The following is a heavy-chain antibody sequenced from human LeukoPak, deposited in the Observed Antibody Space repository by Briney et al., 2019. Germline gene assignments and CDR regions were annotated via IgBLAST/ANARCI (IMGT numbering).Heavy chain of an antibody. Sequence: GGSLRLSCAASGFTFSNNWMSWVRQAPGKGLEWVANIKQDGSEKYYVDSVKGRFTISRDNAKNSLFLQMNSLRAEDTAVYYCARTSQTYYYHYYMDVWGNGTTVTVSS. CDR1: GFTFSNNW. CDR2: IKQDGSEK. CDR3: ARTSQTYYYHYYMDV. J-gene: IGHJ6*03. V-gene: IGHV3-7*01.